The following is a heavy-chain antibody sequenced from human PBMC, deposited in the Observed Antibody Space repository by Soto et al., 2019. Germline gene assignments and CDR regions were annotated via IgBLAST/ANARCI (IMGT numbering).Heavy chain of an antibody. CDR2: IISSGSAI. CDR3: ARAEPAAPFDY. V-gene: IGHV3-21*01. CDR1: GFTFTSYI. Sequence: EVQLVESGGGLVKPGGSLRLSCAASGFTFTSYIMHWVRQTPGKGLEWVSSIISSGSAIYYADSVKGRFTISRDNAKNSLYLQMNSLRAEDTAVYYCARAEPAAPFDYWGQGTLVTVSS. D-gene: IGHD2-2*01. J-gene: IGHJ4*02.